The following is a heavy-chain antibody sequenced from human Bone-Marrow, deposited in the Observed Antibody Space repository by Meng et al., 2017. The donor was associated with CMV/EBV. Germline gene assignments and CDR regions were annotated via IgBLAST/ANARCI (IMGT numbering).Heavy chain of an antibody. CDR2: INPNSGGT. CDR3: ARRLVREYYFDY. CDR1: GYSFTSYW. J-gene: IGHJ4*02. V-gene: IGHV1-2*02. D-gene: IGHD6-19*01. Sequence: ASVKVSCKGSGYSFTSYWIGWVRQAPGQGLEWMGWINPNSGGTNYAQKFQGRVTMTRDTSISTAYMELSRLRSDDTAVYYCARRLVREYYFDYWGQGTLVTVSS.